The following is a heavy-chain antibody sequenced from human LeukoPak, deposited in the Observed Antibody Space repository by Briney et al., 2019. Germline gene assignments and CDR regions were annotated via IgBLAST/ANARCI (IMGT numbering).Heavy chain of an antibody. V-gene: IGHV1-2*02. CDR3: ARGPIGGLRKGFDI. Sequence: ASVKVSCKASGYTFTGYYIHWVRQAPGQGLEWMGWINTHNGATNYAQHFQGRVTMTTDTAVTTAYMDLDGLISDDAAVYFCARGPIGGLRKGFDIWGQGTLVTVSS. CDR1: GYTFTGYY. CDR2: INTHNGAT. J-gene: IGHJ4*02. D-gene: IGHD1-26*01.